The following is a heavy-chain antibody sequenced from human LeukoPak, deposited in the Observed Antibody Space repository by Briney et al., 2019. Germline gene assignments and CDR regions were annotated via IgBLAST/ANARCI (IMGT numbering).Heavy chain of an antibody. D-gene: IGHD3-10*01. CDR1: GYSISSGYY. V-gene: IGHV4-38-2*02. J-gene: IGHJ6*04. Sequence: KASETLSLTCTVSGYSISSGYYWGWIRQPPGKGLEWIGSIYHSGSTYYNPSLKSRVTISVDTSKNQFSLKLSSVTAADTAVYYCARVFRGAEDVWGKGTTVTVSS. CDR2: IYHSGST. CDR3: ARVFRGAEDV.